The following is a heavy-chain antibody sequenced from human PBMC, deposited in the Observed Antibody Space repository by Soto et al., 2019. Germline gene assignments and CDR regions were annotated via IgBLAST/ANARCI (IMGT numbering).Heavy chain of an antibody. CDR3: ARDRVRIPAATPYYYGMDV. CDR2: ISSSSSYI. V-gene: IGHV3-21*01. Sequence: EVQLVESGGGLVKPGGSLRLSCAASGFTFSSYSMNWVRQAPGKGLEWVSSISSSSSYIYYADSVKGRFTISRDNAKNSLYLQRNSLRAEHTAVYYCARDRVRIPAATPYYYGMDVWGQGTTVTVSS. CDR1: GFTFSSYS. J-gene: IGHJ6*02. D-gene: IGHD2-15*01.